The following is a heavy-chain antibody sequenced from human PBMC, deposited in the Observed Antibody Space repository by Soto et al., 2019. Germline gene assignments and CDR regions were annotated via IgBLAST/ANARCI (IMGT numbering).Heavy chain of an antibody. CDR1: GFTFSSYG. CDR3: AKDLYSSWFRPDDY. V-gene: IGHV3-30*18. J-gene: IGHJ4*02. CDR2: ISYGGSNK. Sequence: PGGSLRLSCAASGFTFSSYGMHWVRQAPGKGLEWVAVISYGGSNKYYADSVKGRFTISRDNSKNTLYLQMNSLRAEDTAVYYCAKDLYSSWFRPDDYWGQGTLVTVSS. D-gene: IGHD6-13*01.